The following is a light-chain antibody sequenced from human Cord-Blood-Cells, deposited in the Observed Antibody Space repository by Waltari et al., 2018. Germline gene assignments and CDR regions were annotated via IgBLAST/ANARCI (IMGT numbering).Light chain of an antibody. CDR1: SSDVGGYNY. CDR3: SSYTSSSTVV. CDR2: DVS. Sequence: QSALTQPASVSGSPGQSITISCTGTSSDVGGYNYVAWCQQHPGKAPKLMIYDVSNPPSGVSNRFSGSKSGNTASLTISGLQADDEADYYCSSYTSSSTVVFGGGTKLTVL. J-gene: IGLJ2*01. V-gene: IGLV2-14*01.